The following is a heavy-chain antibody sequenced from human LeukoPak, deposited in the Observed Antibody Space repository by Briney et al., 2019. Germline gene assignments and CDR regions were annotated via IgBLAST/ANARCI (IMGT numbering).Heavy chain of an antibody. CDR3: ARGGYYGSGNDFRFDP. CDR2: IYYTGST. V-gene: IGHV4-39*07. CDR1: GVSMSNSSYY. D-gene: IGHD3-10*01. Sequence: SETLSLTCTVSGVSMSNSSYYWGWIRQPPGKGRGWIGSIYYTGSTYYNPSFKSRITISVDTSKNQFSLKLKSVTAADTAVYYCARGGYYGSGNDFRFDPWGQRNLVTVSS. J-gene: IGHJ5*02.